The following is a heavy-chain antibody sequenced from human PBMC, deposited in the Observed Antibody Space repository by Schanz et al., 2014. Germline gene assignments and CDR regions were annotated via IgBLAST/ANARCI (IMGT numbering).Heavy chain of an antibody. D-gene: IGHD3-16*01. CDR1: GSDIRGFH. V-gene: IGHV4-59*13. CDR2: IAYSGST. J-gene: IGHJ5*02. CDR3: ARVGRNSYGFTSRFDA. Sequence: QVQLQESGPGQVRPSETLSLTCTVSGSDIRGFHWSWIRQSPVKGLEWIGYIAYSGSTNYNPSLQSRVTISLDTTQSQFSLRLTSVSAADTAMYYCARVGRNSYGFTSRFDAWGQGTLVAVAS.